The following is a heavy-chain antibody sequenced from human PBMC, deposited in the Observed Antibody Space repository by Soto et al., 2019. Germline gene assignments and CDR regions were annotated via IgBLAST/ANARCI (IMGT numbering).Heavy chain of an antibody. CDR3: ARDGVDIVLMVYAADFDY. J-gene: IGHJ4*02. CDR1: GYTFTSYG. V-gene: IGHV1-18*04. D-gene: IGHD2-8*01. CDR2: ISAYNGNT. Sequence: ASVKVSCKASGYTFTSYGISWVRQAPGQGLEWMGWISAYNGNTNYAQKLQGRVTMTTDTSTSTAYMELRSLRSDDTAVYYCARDGVDIVLMVYAADFDYWGQGTLVT.